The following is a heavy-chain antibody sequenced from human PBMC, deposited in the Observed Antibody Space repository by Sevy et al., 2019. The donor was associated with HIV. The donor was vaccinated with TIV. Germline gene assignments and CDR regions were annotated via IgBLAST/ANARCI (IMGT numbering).Heavy chain of an antibody. CDR1: GYTFTSYG. J-gene: IGHJ5*02. V-gene: IGHV1-18*01. CDR3: ARDFRGYCSGGSCAPLYNWFDP. Sequence: ASVKVSCKASGYTFTSYGISWVRQAPGQGLEWMGWISAYNGNTNYAQKLQGRVTMTTDTSTSTAYMELRSLGSDDTAVYYFARDFRGYCSGGSCAPLYNWFDPWGQGTLVTVSS. D-gene: IGHD2-15*01. CDR2: ISAYNGNT.